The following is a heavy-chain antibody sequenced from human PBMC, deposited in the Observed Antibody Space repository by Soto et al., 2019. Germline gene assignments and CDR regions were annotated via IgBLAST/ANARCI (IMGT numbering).Heavy chain of an antibody. Sequence: PSETLSLTCTVSGGSISSGGYYWSWIRQHPGKGLEWIGYIYYSGSTYYNPSLKSRVTISVDTSKNQFSLKLSSVTAADTAVYYCARLGYYGSGSPAPNAFDIWGQGTMVTVS. D-gene: IGHD3-10*01. CDR3: ARLGYYGSGSPAPNAFDI. J-gene: IGHJ3*02. CDR1: GGSISSGGYY. CDR2: IYYSGST. V-gene: IGHV4-31*03.